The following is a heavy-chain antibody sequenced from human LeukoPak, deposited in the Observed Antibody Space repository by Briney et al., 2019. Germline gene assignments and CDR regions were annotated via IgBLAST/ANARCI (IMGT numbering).Heavy chain of an antibody. J-gene: IGHJ4*02. V-gene: IGHV3-48*03. CDR1: GFSFSSHE. D-gene: IGHD6-25*01. Sequence: QAGGPLSLSCAASGFSFSSHEMNWVRQAPGKGLEWVSYISRTGTYTYYSDSVKGRFTISRDNTRNSVFLQMESLRAEDTALYYCARDVITATDTAFWGQGTLVTVSS. CDR3: ARDVITATDTAF. CDR2: ISRTGTYT.